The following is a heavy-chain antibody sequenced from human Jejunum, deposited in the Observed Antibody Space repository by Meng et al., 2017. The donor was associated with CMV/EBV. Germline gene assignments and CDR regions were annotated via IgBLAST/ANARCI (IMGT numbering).Heavy chain of an antibody. D-gene: IGHD3-3*01. CDR3: ARGDYDFWGGY. V-gene: IGHV3-48*03. Sequence: FSTYEMNWVRQAPGKGLEWMSSISSSGDTIYYADSVKGRFTISRDNAKNSLYLQMNSLRAEDTAVYYCARGDYDFWGGYWGQGTLVTVSS. J-gene: IGHJ4*02. CDR1: FSTYE. CDR2: ISSSGDTI.